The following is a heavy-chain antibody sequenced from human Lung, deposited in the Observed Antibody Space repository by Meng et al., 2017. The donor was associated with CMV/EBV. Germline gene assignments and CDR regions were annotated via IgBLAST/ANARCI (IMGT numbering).Heavy chain of an antibody. J-gene: IGHJ5*02. CDR3: AHRPHYYASGGPGWFDP. CDR2: IYWDDDK. CDR1: GFSLSTSGVG. Sequence: SGXXLVXPTQTLTLTCAFSGFSLSTSGVGVGWIRQPPGKALEWLALIYWDDDKRYSPSLRSRLTITKDTSKNQVVLTMTNMDPVDTATYYCAHRPHYYASGGPGWFDPXGQGTLVTVSS. V-gene: IGHV2-5*02. D-gene: IGHD3-10*01.